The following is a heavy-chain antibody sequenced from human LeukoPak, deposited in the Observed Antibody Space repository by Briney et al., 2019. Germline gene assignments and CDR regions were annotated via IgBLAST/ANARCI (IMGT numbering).Heavy chain of an antibody. J-gene: IGHJ4*02. CDR2: IYYTGST. D-gene: IGHD4-17*01. Sequence: PSETLSLTCTVSGGSISSSRYYWGWIRQPPGKGLEWIGSIYYTGSTYYNPSLKSRVTISVDTSKNQFSLKLSSVTAADTAVYYCARGGDYGDYVFHYWGQGTLVTVSS. V-gene: IGHV4-39*01. CDR3: ARGGDYGDYVFHY. CDR1: GGSISSSRYY.